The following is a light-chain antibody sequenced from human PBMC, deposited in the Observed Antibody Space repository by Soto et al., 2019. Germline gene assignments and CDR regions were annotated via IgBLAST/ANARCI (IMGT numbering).Light chain of an antibody. V-gene: IGKV3-20*01. CDR2: GTS. CDR1: QSVSTSS. CDR3: QQYDKSPRT. Sequence: EIVLTQSPGTLSLSPGERATLSCRASQSVSTSSLAWYQQKPGQAPRLLIFGTSSRAAGIPDRFTGRGSGTDFTLTISRLEPEDFALYFCQQYDKSPRTFGQGTKVEIK. J-gene: IGKJ1*01.